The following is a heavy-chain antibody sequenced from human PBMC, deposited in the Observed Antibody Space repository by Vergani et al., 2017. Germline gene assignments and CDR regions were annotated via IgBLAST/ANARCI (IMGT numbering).Heavy chain of an antibody. CDR3: SRVNTETNGHLYYYYYIDV. Sequence: QVQLQQWGGGLLKPSETLSLTCVVNGGSFTSYHWTWIRQSPGAGLEWVGDIDHTGRPDYNPSLKSRLTMSVDKYRNQFSLTHNSVTATETAIYFCSRVNTETNGHLYYYYYIDVWGQGTAVTVS. D-gene: IGHD4-11*01. CDR1: GGSFTSYH. V-gene: IGHV4-34*01. J-gene: IGHJ6*03. CDR2: IDHTGRP.